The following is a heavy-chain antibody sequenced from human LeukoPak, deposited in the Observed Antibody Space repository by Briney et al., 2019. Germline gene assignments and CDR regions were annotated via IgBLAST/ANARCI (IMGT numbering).Heavy chain of an antibody. CDR3: ARKFSSHYYDSSGYYYVWFDP. V-gene: IGHV3-48*04. Sequence: GGSLRLSCVASGFTFSSYSMNWVRQAPGEGLEWVSYISSLSGTIYYADSVKGRFTMSRDNAKRSLYLQMNSLRAEDTAVYYCARKFSSHYYDSSGYYYVWFDPWGQGTLVTVSS. D-gene: IGHD3-22*01. CDR2: ISSLSGTI. J-gene: IGHJ5*02. CDR1: GFTFSSYS.